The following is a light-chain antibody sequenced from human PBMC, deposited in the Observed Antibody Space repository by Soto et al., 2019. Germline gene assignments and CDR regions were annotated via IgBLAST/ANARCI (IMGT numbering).Light chain of an antibody. J-gene: IGLJ1*01. CDR3: CSYADNYSYV. V-gene: IGLV2-11*01. CDR1: SSDVGAYNY. CDR2: DVS. Sequence: SVLTQPRSVSGSPGQSVTISCTGTSSDVGAYNYVSWYQQHPGKAPKLMTYDVSKRPSGVPDRFSGSKSGNTASLTISGLQAEDEADYYCCSYADNYSYVFGTGTKVTV.